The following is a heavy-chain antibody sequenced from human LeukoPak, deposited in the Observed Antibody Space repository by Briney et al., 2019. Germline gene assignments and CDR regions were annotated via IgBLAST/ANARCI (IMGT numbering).Heavy chain of an antibody. Sequence: SETLSLTCAVYGGSFSGYYWSWIRQPPGKGLEWIGEINHSGSTNYNPSLKSRVTISVDTSKNQFSLKLSSVTAADTAVYYCARAPALVGYCGSTSCYQYTFDYWGQGTLVTVSS. V-gene: IGHV4-34*01. D-gene: IGHD2-2*01. CDR2: INHSGST. CDR1: GGSFSGYY. J-gene: IGHJ4*02. CDR3: ARAPALVGYCGSTSCYQYTFDY.